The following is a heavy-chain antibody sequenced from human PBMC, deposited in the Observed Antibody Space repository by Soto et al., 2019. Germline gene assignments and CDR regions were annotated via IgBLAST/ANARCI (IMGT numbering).Heavy chain of an antibody. V-gene: IGHV1-8*01. D-gene: IGHD2-8*01. J-gene: IGHJ6*02. CDR3: ARGVGYCTNGICSNYYYYGMDV. CDR2: VNPNSGNT. CDR1: GYTFTSYD. Sequence: ASVKVSCKASGYTFTSYDINWVRQATGQGLEWMGWVNPNSGNTGYAQKFQGRVTMTRNTSISTAYMELSSLRSEDTAVYYCARGVGYCTNGICSNYYYYGMDVWG.